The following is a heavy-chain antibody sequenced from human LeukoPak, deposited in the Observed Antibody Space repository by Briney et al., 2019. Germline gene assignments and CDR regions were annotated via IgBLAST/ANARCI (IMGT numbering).Heavy chain of an antibody. CDR3: AGDRTGQQLISRKEYYYMDV. D-gene: IGHD4-11*01. Sequence: TGGSLRLSCAASGFTFSSNYMSWVRQAPGKGLEWVSIIYSGGSTYYADSVKGGFTISRDNSKNTLYLQMNSLRAEDTAVYYCAGDRTGQQLISRKEYYYMDVWGKGTTVTISS. V-gene: IGHV3-66*01. CDR2: IYSGGST. CDR1: GFTFSSNY. J-gene: IGHJ6*03.